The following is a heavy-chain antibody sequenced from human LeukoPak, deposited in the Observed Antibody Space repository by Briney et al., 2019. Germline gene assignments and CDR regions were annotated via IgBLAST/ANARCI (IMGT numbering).Heavy chain of an antibody. J-gene: IGHJ6*02. CDR2: IYYTGST. D-gene: IGHD1-26*01. CDR3: ARHQHSGRQHYYGMDV. CDR1: GGSIGIYY. V-gene: IGHV4-59*08. Sequence: PSETLSLTCTVSGGSIGIYYWSWIRQPPGKGLEWIGYIYYTGSTNYNPSLKSRVTMSVDMSKNQFSLNLSSVTAADTAVYYCARHQHSGRQHYYGMDVWGQGTTVTVSS.